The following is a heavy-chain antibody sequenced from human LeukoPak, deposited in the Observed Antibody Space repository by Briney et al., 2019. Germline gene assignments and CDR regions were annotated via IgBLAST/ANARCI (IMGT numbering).Heavy chain of an antibody. CDR1: GGSINSAGYN. Sequence: SQTLSLTCTVSGGSINSAGYNWYWIRQHPGKGLEWIGYIYYSGSTYYIPSLKSRLTISIDTSKNQFSLRLSSVTAADTAVYYCARDLGRYCSSTTCPRWFDPWGQGTLVTVSS. V-gene: IGHV4-31*03. CDR3: ARDLGRYCSSTTCPRWFDP. J-gene: IGHJ5*02. CDR2: IYYSGST. D-gene: IGHD2-2*01.